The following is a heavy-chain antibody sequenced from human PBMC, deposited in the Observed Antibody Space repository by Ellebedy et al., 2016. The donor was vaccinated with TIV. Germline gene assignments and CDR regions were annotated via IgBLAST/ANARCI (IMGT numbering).Heavy chain of an antibody. Sequence: PGGSLRLSCAASGFTFSSSWMSWVRQAPGKGLAWVANIKHDGSEKYYVDSVKGRFTISSDNAKNSLYLQMNILRAEDTAVYYRARVGAVAGRGRGTFDYWGQGTLVTVSS. CDR1: GFTFSSSW. CDR3: ARVGAVAGRGRGTFDY. V-gene: IGHV3-7*01. J-gene: IGHJ4*02. CDR2: IKHDGSEK. D-gene: IGHD6-19*01.